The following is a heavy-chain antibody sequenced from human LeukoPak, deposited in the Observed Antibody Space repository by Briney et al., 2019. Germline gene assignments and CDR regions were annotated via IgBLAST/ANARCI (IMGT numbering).Heavy chain of an antibody. V-gene: IGHV5-10-1*01. CDR1: GYSFTSYW. D-gene: IGHD2-15*01. Sequence: GESLRISCKGSGYSFTSYWISWVRQMPGKGLEWMGRIDPSDSYTNYSPSFQGHVTISADKSISTAYLQWSSLKASDTAMYYCARHEYGCSGGSYYSPFDPWGQGTLVTVSS. J-gene: IGHJ5*02. CDR2: IDPSDSYT. CDR3: ARHEYGCSGGSYYSPFDP.